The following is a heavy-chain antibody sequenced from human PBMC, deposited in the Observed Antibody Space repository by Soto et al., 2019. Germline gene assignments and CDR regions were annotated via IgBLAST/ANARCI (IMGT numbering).Heavy chain of an antibody. CDR3: ARGAYRDYDHNWFDP. Sequence: QVQLVQSGAEVKKPGASVKVSCKASGYTFTGYYMHWVRQAPGQGLEWMGWINPNSGGTNYAQKFQGWVTMTRDTSISTAYMELSRLRSDDTAVYYCARGAYRDYDHNWFDPWGQGTLVTVSS. CDR1: GYTFTGYY. CDR2: INPNSGGT. J-gene: IGHJ5*02. V-gene: IGHV1-2*04. D-gene: IGHD5-12*01.